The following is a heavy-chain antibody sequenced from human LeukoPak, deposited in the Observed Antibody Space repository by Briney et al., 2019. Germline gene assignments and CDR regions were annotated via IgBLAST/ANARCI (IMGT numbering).Heavy chain of an antibody. J-gene: IGHJ5*02. CDR3: AMKSQVWHDDCLYTWFDP. V-gene: IGHV4-34*01. CDR1: GESFSHFY. CDR2: INHEGSN. Sequence: SETLSLTCSVNGESFSHFYWAWIRQFPGKGLEWIGEINHEGSNNYNPSLNSRVTISVDVSKNQFSLKVTSVTAADTAVYYCAMKSQVWHDDCLYTWFDPWGQGTRVTVSS. D-gene: IGHD2-21*01.